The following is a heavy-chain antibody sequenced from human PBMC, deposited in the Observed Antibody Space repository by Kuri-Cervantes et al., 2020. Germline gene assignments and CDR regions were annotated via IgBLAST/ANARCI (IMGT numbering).Heavy chain of an antibody. Sequence: SQTLSLTCAVSGGSISSGGYSWSWIRQPPGKALEWIGYIYHSGGTYYNPSLKSRVTISVDRSKNQFSLKLSSVTAADTAVYYCARDLGSGLDYWGQGTLVTVSS. D-gene: IGHD3-22*01. CDR2: IYHSGGT. V-gene: IGHV4-30-2*01. CDR1: GGSISSGGYS. CDR3: ARDLGSGLDY. J-gene: IGHJ4*02.